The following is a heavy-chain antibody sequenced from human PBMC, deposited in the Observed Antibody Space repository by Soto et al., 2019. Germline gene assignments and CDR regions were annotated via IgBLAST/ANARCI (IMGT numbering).Heavy chain of an antibody. V-gene: IGHV4-59*08. D-gene: IGHD2-2*01. CDR1: GGPISSFH. Sequence: SETLFLPCTVSGGPISSFHWSLIRQPPGKGLGWIGYFYYSGSTNYNPSLKSRVTISVDTSKNQFSLKLSSVTAADTAVYYCARLRGGYCSSTSCYPSRSYYYYMDVWAKGPRSPSP. J-gene: IGHJ6*03. CDR3: ARLRGGYCSSTSCYPSRSYYYYMDV. CDR2: FYYSGST.